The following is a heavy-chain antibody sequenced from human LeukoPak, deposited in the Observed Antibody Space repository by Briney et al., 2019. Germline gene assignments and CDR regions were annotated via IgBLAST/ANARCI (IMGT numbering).Heavy chain of an antibody. Sequence: SETLSLTCSVCGGSIGSGIYSWSWIRQPPGKGLEWIGYIFHTGSTSYNPSLKSRVTISVDTSKNQFPLKLSSVNAADTAMYYCVRDGDYYDSGGYGNIWGQGTLVTVSS. CDR3: VRDGDYYDSGGYGNI. V-gene: IGHV4-30-2*01. CDR1: GGSIGSGIYS. J-gene: IGHJ4*02. D-gene: IGHD3-22*01. CDR2: IFHTGST.